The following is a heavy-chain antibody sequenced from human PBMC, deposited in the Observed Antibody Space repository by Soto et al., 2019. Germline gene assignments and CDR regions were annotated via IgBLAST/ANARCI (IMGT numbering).Heavy chain of an antibody. D-gene: IGHD3-10*01. CDR1: GFTFSGSS. Sequence: GGSLRLSGAASGFTFSGSSMHWVRQASGKGLEWVGRIRSKDNSYATAYAASVKGRFTISRDDSKNTAYLQMNSLKTEDTAVYYCTRPLYYGSWSLEYGMDVSGQGTTVTVCS. CDR3: TRPLYYGSWSLEYGMDV. CDR2: IRSKDNSYAT. V-gene: IGHV3-73*01. J-gene: IGHJ6*02.